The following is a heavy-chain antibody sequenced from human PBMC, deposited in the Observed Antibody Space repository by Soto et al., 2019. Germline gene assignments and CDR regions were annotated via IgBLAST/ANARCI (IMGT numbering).Heavy chain of an antibody. CDR1: VFTFSDYY. J-gene: IGHJ4*02. CDR2: IDSSGSII. D-gene: IGHD3-22*01. CDR3: ARDLGYYDSSGYFDY. Sequence: LRLSCSASVFTFSDYYMSWIRQAPGKGLEWISYIDSSGSIIYYADSVKVRFTISRDNAKNSLYLQMNSLRAEETAVYYCARDLGYYDSSGYFDYWGQGTLVTVSS. V-gene: IGHV3-11*01.